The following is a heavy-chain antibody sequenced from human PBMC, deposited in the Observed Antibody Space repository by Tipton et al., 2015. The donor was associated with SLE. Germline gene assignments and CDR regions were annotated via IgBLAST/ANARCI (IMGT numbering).Heavy chain of an antibody. V-gene: IGHV3-21*01. J-gene: IGHJ6*03. D-gene: IGHD3-9*01. CDR3: VREAGGDDDIVTGYYEYCYMDV. CDR2: ISTTSSFI. CDR1: GFTLSSYG. Sequence: SLRLSCAASGFTLSSYGVNWVRQAPGKGLEWVSYISTTSSFIYYADSVRGRFTVSRDNAKNSLYLQMNSLRAEDTAVYYCVREAGGDDDIVTGYYEYCYMDVWGKGTTVTVSS.